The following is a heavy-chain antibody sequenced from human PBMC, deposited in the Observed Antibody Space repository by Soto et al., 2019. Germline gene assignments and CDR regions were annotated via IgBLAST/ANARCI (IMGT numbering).Heavy chain of an antibody. J-gene: IGHJ4*02. D-gene: IGHD4-17*01. CDR3: AKVGGSTTVTTFDYYFDY. Sequence: PGGSLRLSCAASGFTFSSYGMHWVRQAPGKGLEWVAVISYDGSSKYYADSVKGRFTISRDNSKNTLYLQMNSLRAEDTAVYYCAKVGGSTTVTTFDYYFDYWGQGTLVTVSS. V-gene: IGHV3-30*18. CDR2: ISYDGSSK. CDR1: GFTFSSYG.